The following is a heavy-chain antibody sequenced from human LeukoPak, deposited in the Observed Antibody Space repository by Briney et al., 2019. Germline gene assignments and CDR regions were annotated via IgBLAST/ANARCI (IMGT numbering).Heavy chain of an antibody. CDR3: ARREITGTSTSHFDY. CDR2: IYPGDSDT. Sequence: GESLKISCKGSGYSFSSYWIAWVRQMPGKGLEWMGIIYPGDSDTRYSPSFQGQVTISADKSITTAYLQWSGLKASDTAMYYCARREITGTSTSHFDYWGQGTLVTVSS. J-gene: IGHJ4*02. V-gene: IGHV5-51*01. D-gene: IGHD1-20*01. CDR1: GYSFSSYW.